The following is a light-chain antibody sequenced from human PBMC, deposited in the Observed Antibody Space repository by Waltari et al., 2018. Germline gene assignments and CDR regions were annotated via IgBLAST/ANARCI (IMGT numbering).Light chain of an antibody. V-gene: IGLV2-8*01. CDR3: SSYAGSFPYV. J-gene: IGLJ1*01. CDR2: EVS. Sequence: QSALTQPPSASGSPGQSVPISCTGTGSDVGGYNYVPWYQQHPGKAPKLMIYEVSKRPSGVPDRFSGSKSGNTASLTVSGLQSEDEADYYCSSYAGSFPYVFGTGTKVTVL. CDR1: GSDVGGYNY.